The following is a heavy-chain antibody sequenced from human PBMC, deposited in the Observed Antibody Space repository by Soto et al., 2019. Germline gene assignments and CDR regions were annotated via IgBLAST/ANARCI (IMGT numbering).Heavy chain of an antibody. D-gene: IGHD2-15*01. CDR3: VRGEYCSGGRCYSQSLSLLYYYGLDV. Sequence: ASVKVSCKVSGYTLTELSMHWVRQAPGKGLEWMGGFDPEDGETIYAQKFQGRVTMTEDTSTDTAYMELSSLRSEDTAVYYCVRGEYCSGGRCYSQSLSLLYYYGLDVWGQGTTVTVSS. J-gene: IGHJ6*02. CDR2: FDPEDGET. V-gene: IGHV1-24*01. CDR1: GYTLTELS.